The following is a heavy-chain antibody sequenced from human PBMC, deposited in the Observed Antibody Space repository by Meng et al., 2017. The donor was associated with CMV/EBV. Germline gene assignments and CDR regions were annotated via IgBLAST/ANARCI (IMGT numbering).Heavy chain of an antibody. J-gene: IGHJ4*02. V-gene: IGHV4-39*07. CDR2: IYYSGST. CDR3: ARGGIAAAGLH. CDR1: GGSISSSSYY. D-gene: IGHD6-13*01. Sequence: LQLQGSGPGLVKPSETLSLTCTVSGGSISSSSYYWGWIRQPPGKGLEWIGSIYYSGSTYYNPSLKSRVTISVDTSKNQFSLKLSSVTAADTAVYYCARGGIAAAGLHWGQGTLVTVSS.